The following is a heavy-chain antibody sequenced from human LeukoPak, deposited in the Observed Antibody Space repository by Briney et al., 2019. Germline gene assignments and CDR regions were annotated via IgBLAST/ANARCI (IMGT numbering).Heavy chain of an antibody. J-gene: IGHJ4*02. CDR3: ARQYYDSTGYYYFDY. Sequence: SETLSLTCSVSGGSITGSSYYWAWIRLPPGKGLEWIGSMYYSGSTYYNSSLKSRVTISEDTSKNQFSLKLTSVTAADTAVYYCARQYYDSTGYYYFDYWGQGTLVTVSS. V-gene: IGHV4-39*01. CDR1: GGSITGSSYY. D-gene: IGHD3-22*01. CDR2: MYYSGST.